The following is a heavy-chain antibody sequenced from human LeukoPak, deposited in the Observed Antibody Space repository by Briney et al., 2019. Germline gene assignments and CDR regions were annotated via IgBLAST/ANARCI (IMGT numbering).Heavy chain of an antibody. CDR3: ARNTGQTSGYSYGFNY. Sequence: PGGSLRLSCAASGFTFSKYWMLWVRRAPGKGLESVSRINTDGTVTTYADSVKGRFTVSRDNADNTMFLQMNSLRAEDTAVYYCARNTGQTSGYSYGFNYWGQGTLVTVSS. D-gene: IGHD5-18*01. CDR2: INTDGTVT. J-gene: IGHJ4*02. V-gene: IGHV3-74*01. CDR1: GFTFSKYW.